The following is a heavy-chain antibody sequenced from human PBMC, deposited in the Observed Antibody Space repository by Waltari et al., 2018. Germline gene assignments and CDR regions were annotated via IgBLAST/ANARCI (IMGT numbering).Heavy chain of an antibody. CDR2: IYSSGSS. V-gene: IGHV4-59*01. Sequence: QVQLQESGPGLVQPSETLSLTCTVSGGPISSSYWSWIRQPPGKGLEWIGYIYSSGSSNYNPSLKSRVTISVDTSKNQFSLKLNSVTAADTAVYYCARVLRSAWGVWFDPWGPGTLVIVSS. CDR1: GGPISSSY. D-gene: IGHD3-16*01. J-gene: IGHJ5*02. CDR3: ARVLRSAWGVWFDP.